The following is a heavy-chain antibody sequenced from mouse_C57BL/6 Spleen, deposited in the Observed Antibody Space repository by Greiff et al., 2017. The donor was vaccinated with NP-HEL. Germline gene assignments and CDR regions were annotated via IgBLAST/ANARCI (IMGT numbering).Heavy chain of an antibody. CDR2: INPSNGGT. V-gene: IGHV1-53*01. J-gene: IGHJ2*01. D-gene: IGHD3-2*02. Sequence: VQLQQPGTELVKPGASVKLSCKASGYTFTSYWMHWVKQRPGPGLEWIGNINPSNGGTNYNEKFKSKATLTVDKSSSTAYMQLSSLPTKDAAVYYCAREATGPFDYWGQGTTLTVSS. CDR1: GYTFTSYW. CDR3: AREATGPFDY.